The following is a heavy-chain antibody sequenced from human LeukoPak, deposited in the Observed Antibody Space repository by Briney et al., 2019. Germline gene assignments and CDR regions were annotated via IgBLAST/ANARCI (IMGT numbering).Heavy chain of an antibody. CDR2: INHSGST. V-gene: IGHV4-34*01. CDR1: GGSFSGYY. D-gene: IGHD3-10*01. J-gene: IGHJ5*02. CDR3: ARGGPYYYGSGSSLNWFDP. Sequence: PSETLSLTCAVYGGSFSGYYWSWIRQPPGKELEWIGEINHSGSTNYNPSLKSRVTISVDTSKNQFSLKLSSVTAADTAVYYCARGGPYYYGSGSSLNWFDPWGQGTLVTVSS.